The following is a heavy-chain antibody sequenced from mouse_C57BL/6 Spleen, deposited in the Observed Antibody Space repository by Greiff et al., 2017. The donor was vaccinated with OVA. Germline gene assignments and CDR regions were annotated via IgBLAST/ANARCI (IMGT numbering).Heavy chain of an antibody. CDR3: ASQLRLRGDAMDY. CDR2: IDPEDGET. V-gene: IGHV14-2*01. CDR1: GFNIKDYY. D-gene: IGHD3-2*02. J-gene: IGHJ4*01. Sequence: VQLKESGAELVKPGASVKLSCTASGFNIKDYYMHWVKQRTEQGLEWIGRIDPEDGETKYAPKFQGKATITADTSSNTAYLQRSSLTSEDTAVYYCASQLRLRGDAMDYWGQGTSVTVSS.